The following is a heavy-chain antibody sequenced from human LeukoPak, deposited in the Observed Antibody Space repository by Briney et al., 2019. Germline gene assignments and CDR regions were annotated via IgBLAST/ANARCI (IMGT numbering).Heavy chain of an antibody. CDR2: IYYSGST. Sequence: PSETLSLTCTVSGGSISSYYWSWIRQPPGKGLEWIGYIYYSGSTNYNPSLKSRVTISVDTSKNQFSLKLSSVTAADTAVYYCASRYYYDSSGGFQHWGQGTLVAVPS. CDR1: GGSISSYY. V-gene: IGHV4-59*01. CDR3: ASRYYYDSSGGFQH. D-gene: IGHD3-22*01. J-gene: IGHJ1*01.